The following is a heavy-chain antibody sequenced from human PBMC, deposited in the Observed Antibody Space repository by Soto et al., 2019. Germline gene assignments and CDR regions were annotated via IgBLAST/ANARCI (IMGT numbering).Heavy chain of an antibody. J-gene: IGHJ4*02. CDR3: ARLGGYYQAFDQ. CDR2: IYYTGTT. V-gene: IGHV4-61*08. Sequence: SETLSVTCTVSGGSISSGGDYWSWIRQHPGKGLEWIAYIYYTGTTTYHPSLKSRVTISIDTSRNQFSLKLNSVTAAYTAVYYCARLGGYYQAFDQWGQGSLVTVSS. D-gene: IGHD2-21*02. CDR1: GGSISSGGDY.